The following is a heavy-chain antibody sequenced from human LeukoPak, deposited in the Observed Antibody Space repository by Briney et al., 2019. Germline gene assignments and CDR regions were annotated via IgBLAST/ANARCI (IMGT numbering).Heavy chain of an antibody. CDR3: AEDNAGDGYNYYFDY. Sequence: GGSLRLSCAASGFTFSSYGMHWVRQAPGKGLEWVAVISYDGSNKYYADSVKGRFTISRDNSKNTLYLQMNSLRAEDTAVYYCAEDNAGDGYNYYFDYWGQGTLVTVSS. CDR1: GFTFSSYG. J-gene: IGHJ4*02. V-gene: IGHV3-30*18. CDR2: ISYDGSNK. D-gene: IGHD5-24*01.